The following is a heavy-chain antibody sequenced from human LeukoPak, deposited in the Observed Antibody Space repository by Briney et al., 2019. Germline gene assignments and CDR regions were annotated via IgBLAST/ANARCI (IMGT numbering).Heavy chain of an antibody. CDR3: ARLSTTVTTYFDY. D-gene: IGHD4-17*01. V-gene: IGHV4-39*01. CDR2: INHSGRT. CDR1: GDSISSSSSTYY. J-gene: IGHJ4*02. Sequence: SETLSLTCTVSGDSISSSSSTYYAGWIRQPPGRGPEWIGSINHSGRTYYSASLNSRVTISVDTSKNQFSLTPSSVTAADTAVFYCARLSTTVTTYFDYWGQGTLVTVSS.